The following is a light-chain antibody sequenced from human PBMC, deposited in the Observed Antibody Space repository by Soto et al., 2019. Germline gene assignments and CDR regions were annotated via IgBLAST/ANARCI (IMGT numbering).Light chain of an antibody. CDR2: KAS. CDR1: QSITKW. J-gene: IGKJ1*01. V-gene: IGKV1-5*03. Sequence: DIQMIQSPSTLSASVGDRVNISCRVSQSITKWLAWYQQKPGKVPKLLIYKASTLESGVPSRFSGIGSGTDFTLTLSSLKTEDFATYDGLQEYNYPWTFGQGTKVDIK. CDR3: LQEYNYPWT.